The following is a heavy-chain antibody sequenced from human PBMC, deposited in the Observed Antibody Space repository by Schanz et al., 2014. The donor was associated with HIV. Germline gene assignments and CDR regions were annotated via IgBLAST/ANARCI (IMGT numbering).Heavy chain of an antibody. D-gene: IGHD2-21*02. J-gene: IGHJ4*02. CDR1: GETFSNYV. CDR2: IIPIFDTT. V-gene: IGHV1-69*06. Sequence: QVQLVQSGAEVKKPGSSVRVSCKASGETFSNYVISWLRQAPGQGLEWMGGIIPIFDTTNYAQKFQGRVTITADKSTSTVYMDLSSLRSEDTAVYYCARTYTGDWSTGADWGQGTLVTVSS. CDR3: ARTYTGDWSTGAD.